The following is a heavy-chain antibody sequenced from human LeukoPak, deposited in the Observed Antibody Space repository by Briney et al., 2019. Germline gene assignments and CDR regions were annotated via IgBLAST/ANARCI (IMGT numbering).Heavy chain of an antibody. V-gene: IGHV3-23*01. J-gene: IGHJ4*02. CDR1: GFTFSSYV. CDR2: ISGRGVNT. D-gene: IGHD4-11*01. CDR3: ASRNYYFDY. Sequence: GGSLRLSCAASGFTFSSYVMTWVRQAPGRGQEWVSAISGRGVNTYYSDSVKGRFTISRDNSKNTLYLQMNGLRAEDTAVYYCASRNYYFDYWGQGTLVTVSS.